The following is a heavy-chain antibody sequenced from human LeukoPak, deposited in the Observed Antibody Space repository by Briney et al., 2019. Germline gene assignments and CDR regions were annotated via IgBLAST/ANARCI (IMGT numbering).Heavy chain of an antibody. CDR3: ATSSSSSGWFDH. J-gene: IGHJ5*02. Sequence: PGGSLRLSCAASGFTFSSYCMHWVRQAPGKGLEGVVFIRYYGSKKYYADSVKGRFTISRDNSKNTLYLQVNSLRAEDTAVYYCATSSSSSGWFDHWGQGTLVTVSS. CDR2: IRYYGSKK. D-gene: IGHD6-6*01. CDR1: GFTFSSYC. V-gene: IGHV3-30*02.